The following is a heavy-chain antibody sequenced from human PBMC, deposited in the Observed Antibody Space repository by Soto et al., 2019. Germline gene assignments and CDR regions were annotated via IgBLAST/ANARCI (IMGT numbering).Heavy chain of an antibody. CDR1: GFSISSSSYY. J-gene: IGHJ6*02. CDR2: IYYSGST. D-gene: IGHD2-2*01. CDR3: ARKYRAYYYGMDV. V-gene: IGHV4-39*01. Sequence: SETLSLTCTVSGFSISSSSYYWGWIRQPPGKGLEWIGSIYYSGSTYYNPSLKSRVTISVDTSKNQFSLKLSSVTAADTAVYYCARKYRAYYYGMDVWGQGTTVTVSS.